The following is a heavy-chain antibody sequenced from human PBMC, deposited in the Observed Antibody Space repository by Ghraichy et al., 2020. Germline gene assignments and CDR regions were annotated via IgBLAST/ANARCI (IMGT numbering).Heavy chain of an antibody. CDR2: IYYDGYS. J-gene: IGHJ2*01. D-gene: IGHD1-1*01. Sequence: SETLSLTCTVSGGSIGTYHCSWIRPPPGKGLEWLGYIYYDGYSNYIPSLKSRLTFSIDRLKNQFSLNLKSMTAADTAIYYCARVNGWYFDLWGRGTIVTVSS. CDR1: GGSIGTYH. V-gene: IGHV4-59*01. CDR3: ARVNGWYFDL.